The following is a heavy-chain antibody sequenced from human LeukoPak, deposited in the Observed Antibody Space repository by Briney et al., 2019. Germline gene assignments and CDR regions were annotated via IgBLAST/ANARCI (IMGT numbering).Heavy chain of an antibody. V-gene: IGHV4-59*08. CDR1: GGSISSYY. CDR2: IYYSGST. D-gene: IGHD3-22*01. CDR3: ARTGIYSSLYYYYGMDV. Sequence: PSETLSLTCTVSGGSISSYYWSWIRQPPGKGLEWIGYIYYSGSTNYNPSLKSRVTMSVDTSKNQFSLKLSSVTAADTAVYYCARTGIYSSLYYYYGMDVWGQGTTVTVSS. J-gene: IGHJ6*02.